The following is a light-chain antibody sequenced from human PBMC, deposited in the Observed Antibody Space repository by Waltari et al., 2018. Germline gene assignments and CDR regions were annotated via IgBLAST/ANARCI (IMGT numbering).Light chain of an antibody. CDR1: QSVLYSPNSKNY. CDR3: HQYYATPWT. J-gene: IGKJ1*01. V-gene: IGKV4-1*01. CDR2: WAS. Sequence: DIVMTQSPDSLAVSLCERATINCQSSQSVLYSPNSKNYLAWYQQKPGQPPKLLIYWASTRESGVPDRFSGSGSGTDFTLTISSLQAEDVAVYYCHQYYATPWTFGQGTKLEIK.